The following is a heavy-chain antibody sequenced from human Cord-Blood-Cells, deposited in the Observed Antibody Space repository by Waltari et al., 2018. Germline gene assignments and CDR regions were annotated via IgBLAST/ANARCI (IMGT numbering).Heavy chain of an antibody. CDR3: ARRVRRDFDY. CDR1: GGSFSGSY. Sequence: QAQLQHWGAGLLKPSAQLYITCAVPGGSFSGSYCTWIRQHPGKGREWIGEINHSGSTNYNPSRKRRVTISVDTSKNQFSLKLSSVTAADTAVYFCARRVRRDFDYWGQGTLVTVSS. V-gene: IGHV4-34*01. CDR2: INHSGST. J-gene: IGHJ4*02. D-gene: IGHD1-1*01.